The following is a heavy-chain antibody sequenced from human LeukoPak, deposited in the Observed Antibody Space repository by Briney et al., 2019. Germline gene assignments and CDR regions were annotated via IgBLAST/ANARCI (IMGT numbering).Heavy chain of an antibody. Sequence: PSETLSLTCADSGGSISSYYWSWIRQPPGKGLEWIGYIYSSGSTSYNPSLKSRVTISVDTSKNQFSLKLSSVTAADTAVYYCARGKYYYDSSGPLFDPWGQGTLVTVSS. CDR1: GGSISSYY. D-gene: IGHD3-22*01. J-gene: IGHJ5*02. CDR3: ARGKYYYDSSGPLFDP. V-gene: IGHV4-59*01. CDR2: IYSSGST.